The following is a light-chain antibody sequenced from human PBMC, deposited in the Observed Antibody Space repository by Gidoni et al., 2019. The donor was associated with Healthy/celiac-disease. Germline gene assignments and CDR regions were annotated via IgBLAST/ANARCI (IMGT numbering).Light chain of an antibody. CDR1: SSNIGAGYD. Sequence: QSVLTQPPSVCGAPGQRVTISRTGSSSNIGAGYDVHWSQQLPGTAPKLLIYGNSNRTSGVPDRFSGSKSGTSASLAITGLQAEDEADYYCQSYDSSLSGSEVFGGGTKLTVL. CDR3: QSYDSSLSGSEV. CDR2: GNS. J-gene: IGLJ2*01. V-gene: IGLV1-40*01.